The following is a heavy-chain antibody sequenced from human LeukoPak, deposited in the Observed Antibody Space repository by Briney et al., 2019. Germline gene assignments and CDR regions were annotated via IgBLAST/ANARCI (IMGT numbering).Heavy chain of an antibody. D-gene: IGHD3-10*01. CDR3: ARGFLMVRGVIGAY. V-gene: IGHV1-8*01. CDR2: MNPNSGNT. CDR1: GYTFTSYD. Sequence: ASVKVSCKASGYTFTSYDINWVRQATGQGLEWMGWMNPNSGNTGYAQKFQGRVTMTRNTSISTAYMELSSLRSEDTAAYYCARGFLMVRGVIGAYWGQGTLVTVSS. J-gene: IGHJ4*02.